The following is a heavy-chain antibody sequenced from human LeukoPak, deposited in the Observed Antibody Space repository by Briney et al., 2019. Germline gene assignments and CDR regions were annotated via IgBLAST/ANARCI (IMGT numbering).Heavy chain of an antibody. CDR3: VRDSGSGWYAEDY. J-gene: IGHJ4*02. CDR1: GYTFTGYY. Sequence: ASVKVSCKASGYTFTGYYMHWVRQAPGQGLEWMGWINPNSGGTNYAQKFQGRVTMTRDTSISTAYMELSRLRSDDTAVYYCVRDSGSGWYAEDYWGQGTLVTVSS. V-gene: IGHV1-2*02. D-gene: IGHD6-19*01. CDR2: INPNSGGT.